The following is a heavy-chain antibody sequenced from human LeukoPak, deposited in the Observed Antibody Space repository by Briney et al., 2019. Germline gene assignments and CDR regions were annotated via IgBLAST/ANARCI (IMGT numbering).Heavy chain of an antibody. J-gene: IGHJ4*02. V-gene: IGHV1-2*02. CDR2: INPNSGGT. CDR1: GYTFTGYY. Sequence: GASVKVSCKASGYTFTGYYMHWVRQAPGQGLEWMGWINPNSGGTNYAQKFQGRVTMTRDTSISTAYMDLSRLRSDDTAVYYCARFLSGWYYFDYWGQGTLVTVSS. CDR3: ARFLSGWYYFDY. D-gene: IGHD6-19*01.